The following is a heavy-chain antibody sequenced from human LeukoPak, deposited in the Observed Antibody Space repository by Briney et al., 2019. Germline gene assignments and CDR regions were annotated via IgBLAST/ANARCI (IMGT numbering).Heavy chain of an antibody. V-gene: IGHV3-9*01. CDR3: ARGPGWALHKRYFDS. CDR2: VSWDNGHI. D-gene: IGHD1-26*01. J-gene: IGHJ4*02. Sequence: GRSLRPSCAASGFALQNYAMHWVRQAPGGGLEWVSSVSWDNGHIAYADSVKGRFSISRDNAKNSLYLQMSSLRPEDTALYYCARGPGWALHKRYFDSWGQGALVIVSS. CDR1: GFALQNYA.